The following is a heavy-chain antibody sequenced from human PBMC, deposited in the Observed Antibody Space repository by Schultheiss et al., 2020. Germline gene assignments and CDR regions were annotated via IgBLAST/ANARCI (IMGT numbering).Heavy chain of an antibody. Sequence: GSLRLSCAASGFTFSSYAMSWIRQPPGKGLEWIGYIYYSGSIYYNPSLKSRVTISVDTSKNQFSLKLSSVTAADTAVYYCARLSGAYGRDCDYWGQGTLVTVSS. CDR3: ARLSGAYGRDCDY. CDR1: GFTFSSYA. D-gene: IGHD1-26*01. CDR2: IYYSGSI. V-gene: IGHV4-59*12. J-gene: IGHJ4*02.